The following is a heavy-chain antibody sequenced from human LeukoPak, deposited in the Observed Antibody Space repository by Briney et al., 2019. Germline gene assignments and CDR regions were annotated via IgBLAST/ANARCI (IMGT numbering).Heavy chain of an antibody. CDR1: GDSVSSDNVA. CDR3: AKEVGGRGLAYYYGMDV. V-gene: IGHV6-1*01. D-gene: IGHD3-16*01. CDR2: TYYRSKWYS. J-gene: IGHJ6*04. Sequence: SQTLSLTCAISGDSVSSDNVAWNWIRQSPSRGLEWLGRTYYRSKWYSDYAPSVKGRITINAGTSKNQFSLQVTSVIPEDTAVYYCAKEVGGRGLAYYYGMDVWGKGTTVTVSS.